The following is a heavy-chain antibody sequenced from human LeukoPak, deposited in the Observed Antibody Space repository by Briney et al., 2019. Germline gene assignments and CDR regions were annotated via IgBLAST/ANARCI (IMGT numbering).Heavy chain of an antibody. CDR3: ARTLPQRQRFWYFDL. Sequence: PSETLSLTCTVSGGSISSSSYYWGWIRQPPGKGLEWIGSIYYSGSTYCNPSLKSRVTISVDTSKNQFSLKLSSVTAADTAVYYCARTLPQRQRFWYFDLWGRGTLVTVSS. J-gene: IGHJ2*01. V-gene: IGHV4-39*07. CDR1: GGSISSSSYY. CDR2: IYYSGST.